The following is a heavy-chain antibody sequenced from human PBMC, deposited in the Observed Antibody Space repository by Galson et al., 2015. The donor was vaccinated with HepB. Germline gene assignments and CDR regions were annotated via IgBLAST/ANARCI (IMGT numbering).Heavy chain of an antibody. CDR3: ARDSRVTAAAGTDATYYYYYYGMDA. V-gene: IGHV1-69*13. CDR2: IIPIFGTA. D-gene: IGHD6-13*01. J-gene: IGHJ6*02. Sequence: SVKVSCKASGGTFSSYAISWVRQAPGQGLEWMGGIIPIFGTANYAQKFQGRVTITADESTSTAYMELSSLRPEDTAVYYCARDSRVTAAAGTDATYYYYYYGMDAWGQGTTVTVSS. CDR1: GGTFSSYA.